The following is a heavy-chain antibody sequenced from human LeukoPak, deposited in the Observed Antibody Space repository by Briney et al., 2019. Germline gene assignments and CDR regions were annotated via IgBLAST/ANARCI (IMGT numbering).Heavy chain of an antibody. CDR1: GFTFSSYS. J-gene: IGHJ4*02. D-gene: IGHD1-26*01. CDR2: VSSSSTTI. CDR3: ARGSIVGAPGDY. V-gene: IGHV3-48*02. Sequence: GGSLRLSCAASGFTFSSYSMNWVRQAPGKGLEWVSYVSSSSTTIYYADSVKGRFTISRDNAKNSLYLQMNSLRDEDTAVFHCARGSIVGAPGDYWGQGTLVTVSS.